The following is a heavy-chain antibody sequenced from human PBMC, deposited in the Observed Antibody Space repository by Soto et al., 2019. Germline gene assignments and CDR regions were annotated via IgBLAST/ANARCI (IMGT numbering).Heavy chain of an antibody. D-gene: IGHD1-7*01. Sequence: QVQLVESGGGVVQPGRSLRLSCAASGFTFSSYAMHWVRQAPGKGLEWVAVISYDGSNKYYADSVKGRFTISRDNSKNTLYLQMNSLRAEDTAVYYCARSGSPKLFDYWGQGTLVTVSS. CDR3: ARSGSPKLFDY. CDR2: ISYDGSNK. V-gene: IGHV3-30-3*01. J-gene: IGHJ4*02. CDR1: GFTFSSYA.